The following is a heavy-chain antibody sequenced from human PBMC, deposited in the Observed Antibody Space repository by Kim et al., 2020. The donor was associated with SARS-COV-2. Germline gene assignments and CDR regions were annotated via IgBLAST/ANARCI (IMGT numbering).Heavy chain of an antibody. CDR3: ARVRGSGTYYFDY. Sequence: YARKFQGRVTMTRDTSTSTVYMELSSLRSEDTAVYYCARVRGSGTYYFDYWGQGTLVTVSS. J-gene: IGHJ4*02. D-gene: IGHD3-10*01. V-gene: IGHV1-46*01.